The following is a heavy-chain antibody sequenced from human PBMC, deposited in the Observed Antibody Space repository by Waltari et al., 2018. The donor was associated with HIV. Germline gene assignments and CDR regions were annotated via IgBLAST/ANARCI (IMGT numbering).Heavy chain of an antibody. CDR2: IYTSGST. J-gene: IGHJ4*02. CDR3: ARGGSYGGYYFDS. V-gene: IGHV4-61*02. Sequence: QVQLQESGPGLVKPSQTLSPTCTVSGGSISSGSYYWSWIRQPAGKGLEWSGRIYTSGSTNYNPSRKSRCTISVDTSKNQFSLKLSSVTAADTAVYYCARGGSYGGYYFDSWGQGTLVTVSS. CDR1: GGSISSGSYY. D-gene: IGHD4-17*01.